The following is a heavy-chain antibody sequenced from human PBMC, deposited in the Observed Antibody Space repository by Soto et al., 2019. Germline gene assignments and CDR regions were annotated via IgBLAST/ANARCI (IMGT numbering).Heavy chain of an antibody. CDR1: GGSISGYY. V-gene: IGHV4-59*01. CDR2: IYYSGST. J-gene: IGHJ2*01. D-gene: IGHD1-26*01. CDR3: ARLGSGTSFVRDWYFDL. Sequence: QVQLQESGPGLVKPLETLSLTCTVSGGSISGYYWSWIRQPPGKGLEWIGYIYYSGSTNYNPSLGSRVTVSLDISKNQFSLMLTSVTASDTAMYYCARLGSGTSFVRDWYFDLWGRGTLVTVSS.